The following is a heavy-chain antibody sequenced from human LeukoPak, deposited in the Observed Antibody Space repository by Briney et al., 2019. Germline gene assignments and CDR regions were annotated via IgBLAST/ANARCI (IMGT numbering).Heavy chain of an antibody. Sequence: SETLSLTCTVSGDSISTSNSYWGWIRQPPGKGLEWIGSIYYSGSTYYNPSLKSRVTISVDTSKNQFSLKLSSVTAADTAVYYCARDRGSGWYRGIDPWGQGTLVTVSS. CDR3: ARDRGSGWYRGIDP. V-gene: IGHV4-39*07. J-gene: IGHJ5*02. CDR2: IYYSGST. D-gene: IGHD6-19*01. CDR1: GDSISTSNSY.